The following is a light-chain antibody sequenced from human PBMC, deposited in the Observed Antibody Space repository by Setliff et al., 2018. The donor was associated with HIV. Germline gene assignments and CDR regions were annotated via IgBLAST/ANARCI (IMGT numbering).Light chain of an antibody. CDR2: DVN. CDR3: AVWDNGLKGYV. Sequence: QSALTQPRSVSGSPGQSVTISCTGTSSDVGENNYVSWYQDHPGKAPKLMIYDVNKRPSGVPDRFSGSKSGSSGSLAISGLQSEDEADYYCAVWDNGLKGYVFGTGTKVTVL. J-gene: IGLJ1*01. CDR1: SSDVGENNY. V-gene: IGLV2-11*01.